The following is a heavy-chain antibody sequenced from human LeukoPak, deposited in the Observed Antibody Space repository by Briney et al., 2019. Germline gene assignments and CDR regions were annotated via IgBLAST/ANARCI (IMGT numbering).Heavy chain of an antibody. CDR3: AKGSGSYYNPIDY. Sequence: GSSVKVSCKASGGTFSSYAISWVRQAPGQGLEWMGGIIPIFGTANYAQKFQGRVTITTDESTSTAYMGLSSLRSEDTAVYYCAKGSGSYYNPIDYWGQGTLVTVSS. D-gene: IGHD3-10*01. V-gene: IGHV1-69*05. CDR1: GGTFSSYA. J-gene: IGHJ4*02. CDR2: IIPIFGTA.